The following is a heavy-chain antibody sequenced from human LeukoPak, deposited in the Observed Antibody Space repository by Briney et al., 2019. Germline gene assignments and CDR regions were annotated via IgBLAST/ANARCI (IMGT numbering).Heavy chain of an antibody. CDR3: ARLPKYSRPLDY. Sequence: VRQATGQGLEWMGWMNPNSGNTAYAQKFQGRVTMSRDTSISTAYMELSSLRSEDTAVYYCARLPKYSRPLDYWGQGTLATVSS. J-gene: IGHJ4*02. V-gene: IGHV1-8*01. D-gene: IGHD6-6*01. CDR2: MNPNSGNT.